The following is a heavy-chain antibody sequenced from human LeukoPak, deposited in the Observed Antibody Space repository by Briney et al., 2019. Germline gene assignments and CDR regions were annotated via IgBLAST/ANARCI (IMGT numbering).Heavy chain of an antibody. V-gene: IGHV4-39*01. Sequence: PSETLSLTCTVSGGSISTITSSSYYWGWIRQSPGKGLEWIGNIYYSGISYYNPSLKSRVTISVDTSKNQFSLKLSSVTAADTAVYYCARGLLFLKAFDPWGQGTLVTVSS. CDR3: ARGLLFLKAFDP. CDR1: GGSISTITSSSYY. CDR2: IYYSGIS. J-gene: IGHJ5*02. D-gene: IGHD3-10*02.